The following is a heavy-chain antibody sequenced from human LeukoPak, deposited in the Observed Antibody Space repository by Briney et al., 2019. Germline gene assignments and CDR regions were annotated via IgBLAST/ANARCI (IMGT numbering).Heavy chain of an antibody. D-gene: IGHD6-13*01. CDR1: GFTFSSYA. Sequence: PGGSLRLSCAASGFTFSSYAMSWVRQAPGKGLEWVSDISGVGNTYYAESVKGRFTISRDNSKNTLYLQMNSLGAEDTALYYASGHGSSSYWGQGTLVAVSS. J-gene: IGHJ4*02. CDR2: ISGVGNT. CDR3: SGHGSSSY. V-gene: IGHV3-23*01.